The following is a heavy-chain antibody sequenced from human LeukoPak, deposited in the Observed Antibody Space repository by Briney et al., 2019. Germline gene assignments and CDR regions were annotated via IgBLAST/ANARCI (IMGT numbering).Heavy chain of an antibody. V-gene: IGHV4-30-2*01. CDR2: IYRSGST. J-gene: IGHJ4*02. CDR1: GGSINNGDHS. CDR3: ARGASYGRSDFDF. Sequence: SETLSLTCAVSGGSINNGDHSWSWIRQPPGKGLEWIGYIYRSGSTYYNPSLKSRVSISIDRSNNQFSLRLTSVTAADTAVYYCARGASYGRSDFDFWGRGTLVIVSS. D-gene: IGHD1-26*01.